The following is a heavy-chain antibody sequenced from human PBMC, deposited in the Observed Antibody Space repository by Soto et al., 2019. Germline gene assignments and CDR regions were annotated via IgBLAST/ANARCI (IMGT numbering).Heavy chain of an antibody. CDR3: AHRPSGWYLFDY. J-gene: IGHJ4*02. Sequence: PSETLSLTCAVYGGSFSGCCWSWIRQPPGKGLEWIGEIKHSGSTNYNPSLKSRVTISVDTSKNQVVLTMTNMDPLDTATYYCAHRPSGWYLFDYWGQGTLVTVSS. CDR1: GGSFSGCC. D-gene: IGHD6-19*01. V-gene: IGHV4-34*01. CDR2: IKHSGST.